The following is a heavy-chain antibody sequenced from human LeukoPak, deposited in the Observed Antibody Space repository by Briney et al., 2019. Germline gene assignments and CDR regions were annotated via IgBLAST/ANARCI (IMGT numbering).Heavy chain of an antibody. Sequence: SETLSLTCTVSGGSISSSSYYWGWIRQPPGKGLEWIGYIYYSGNTNYNPSLKSRVTISMDTSTNQFSLKLRSVTAADTAVYYCAKSSGSDSKYTYCYYYGLDVWGQGTTVTVSS. J-gene: IGHJ6*02. V-gene: IGHV4-61*05. CDR3: AKSSGSDSKYTYCYYYGLDV. D-gene: IGHD3-10*01. CDR2: IYYSGNT. CDR1: GGSISSSSYY.